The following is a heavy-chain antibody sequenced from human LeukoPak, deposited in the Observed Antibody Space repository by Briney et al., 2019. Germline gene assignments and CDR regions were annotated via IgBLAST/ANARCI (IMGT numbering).Heavy chain of an antibody. J-gene: IGHJ3*02. CDR1: GYTFTGYY. D-gene: IGHD3-16*02. CDR3: ARVSYDYVWGSYRYTRAFDI. V-gene: IGHV1-2*02. CDR2: INPNSGGT. Sequence: ASVKVSCKASGYTFTGYYMHWVRQAPGQGLEWMGWINPNSGGTNYAQKSQGRVTMTRDTSISTAYMELSRLRCDDTAVYYCARVSYDYVWGSYRYTRAFDIWGQGTMVTVSS.